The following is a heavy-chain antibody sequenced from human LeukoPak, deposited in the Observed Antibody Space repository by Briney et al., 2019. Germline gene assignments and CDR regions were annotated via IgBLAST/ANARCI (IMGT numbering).Heavy chain of an antibody. CDR2: ISISSASI. D-gene: IGHD2/OR15-2a*01. V-gene: IGHV3-48*03. Sequence: GGSLRLSCVASGFTLNSNNMNWVRQAPGKGLEWVANISISSASIYYADSVKGRFTISRDNAKNSLFLQMNSLSAEDTAVYYYARAHNRDWFDAWGQGALVTVSS. CDR1: GFTLNSNN. CDR3: ARAHNRDWFDA. J-gene: IGHJ5*02.